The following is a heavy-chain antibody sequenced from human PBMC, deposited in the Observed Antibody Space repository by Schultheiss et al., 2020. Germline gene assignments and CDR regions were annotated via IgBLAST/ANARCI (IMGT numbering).Heavy chain of an antibody. CDR3: ARGTIAVAGTLGMDV. CDR1: GGTFSSHI. CDR2: IIPMLGIA. V-gene: IGHV1-69*02. J-gene: IGHJ6*02. Sequence: SVKGPCKASGGTFSSHIVSWVRQVPGQGLEWMGKIIPMLGIANYAQKLQGRVTMTTDTSTSTAYMELRSLRSDDTAVYYCARGTIAVAGTLGMDVWGQGTTITVTS. D-gene: IGHD6-19*01.